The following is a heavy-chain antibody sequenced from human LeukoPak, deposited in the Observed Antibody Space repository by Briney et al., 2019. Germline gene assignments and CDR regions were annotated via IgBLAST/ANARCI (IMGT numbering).Heavy chain of an antibody. J-gene: IGHJ4*02. CDR2: INPNSGGT. D-gene: IGHD6-19*01. Sequence: ASVKVSCKASGYTFTGYYMHWVRQAPGQGLEWMGWINPNSGGTNYAQKFQGRVTMTRDTSISTAYMELSRLRSDDTAVYYCARSPRGPSGWYSSGCADYWGQGTLVTASS. CDR3: ARSPRGPSGWYSSGCADY. V-gene: IGHV1-2*02. CDR1: GYTFTGYY.